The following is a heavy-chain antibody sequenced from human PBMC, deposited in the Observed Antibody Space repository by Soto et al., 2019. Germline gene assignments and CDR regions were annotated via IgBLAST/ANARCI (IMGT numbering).Heavy chain of an antibody. V-gene: IGHV1-3*01. Sequence: GASVKVSCKASGYTFSNFAMQWVRQAPGQRLEWMGWINRGNGNTEYSQKFQGRVTITRDTSASSVYMELSSLTSEDTAVYYCARSSTVDTTAGGTHFDYWGQGTLVTVSS. J-gene: IGHJ4*02. D-gene: IGHD1-1*01. CDR2: INRGNGNT. CDR1: GYTFSNFA. CDR3: ARSSTVDTTAGGTHFDY.